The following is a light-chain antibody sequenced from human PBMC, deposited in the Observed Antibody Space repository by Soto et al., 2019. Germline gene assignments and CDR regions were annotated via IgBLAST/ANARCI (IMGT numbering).Light chain of an antibody. Sequence: QSVLTQPPSVSGAPGQRVTISCAGSSSNIGADFDVQWYQQLPGAAPKLLIYHNSDRPSGVPDRFSGSKSGASASLAITGLQAEDEADYYCQSYDTSLSGCVVFGGGTKVTVL. CDR1: SSNIGADFD. V-gene: IGLV1-40*01. CDR2: HNS. J-gene: IGLJ2*01. CDR3: QSYDTSLSGCVV.